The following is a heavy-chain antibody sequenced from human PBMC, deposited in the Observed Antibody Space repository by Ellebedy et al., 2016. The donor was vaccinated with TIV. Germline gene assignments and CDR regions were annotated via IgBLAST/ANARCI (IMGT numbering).Heavy chain of an antibody. Sequence: LRLTCTVSGGSISSGGYSWSWIRQPPGKGLEWIGYIYHSGCTYYNPSLKSRVTISVDTSKNQFSLKLSSVTAADTAVYYCARYHCHGGICDSFDYWGQGTLVTVSS. V-gene: IGHV4-30-2*01. CDR2: IYHSGCT. CDR1: GGSISSGGYS. J-gene: IGHJ4*02. CDR3: ARYHCHGGICDSFDY. D-gene: IGHD2-15*01.